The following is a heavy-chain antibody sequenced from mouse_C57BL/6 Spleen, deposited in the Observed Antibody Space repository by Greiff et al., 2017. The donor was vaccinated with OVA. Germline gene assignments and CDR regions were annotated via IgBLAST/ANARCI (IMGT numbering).Heavy chain of an antibody. J-gene: IGHJ2*01. CDR1: GYTFTSSG. Sequence: VQLQQSGAELVRPGSSVLMSCKTSGYTFTSSGINWVKQRPGQGLDWIGYIFIGLGYTEYNEKFKGKATLTSYTSSSTAYMQLSSLTSEDSAIYFCARMGDYDEDYWGQGTTLTVSS. D-gene: IGHD2-4*01. V-gene: IGHV1-58*01. CDR2: IFIGLGYT. CDR3: ARMGDYDEDY.